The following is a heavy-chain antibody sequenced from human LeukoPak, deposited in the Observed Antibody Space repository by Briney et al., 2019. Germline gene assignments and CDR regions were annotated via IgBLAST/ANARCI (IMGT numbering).Heavy chain of an antibody. Sequence: LGASVKVSCKASGYTFTGYYMHWMRQAPGQGLEWMGWINPNSGGTNYAQKFQGRVTMTRDTSISTAYMELSRLRSDDTAVYYCARGPYSSSWYKGSYYYYYMDVWGKGTTVTVSS. V-gene: IGHV1-2*02. CDR1: GYTFTGYY. J-gene: IGHJ6*03. D-gene: IGHD6-13*01. CDR2: INPNSGGT. CDR3: ARGPYSSSWYKGSYYYYYMDV.